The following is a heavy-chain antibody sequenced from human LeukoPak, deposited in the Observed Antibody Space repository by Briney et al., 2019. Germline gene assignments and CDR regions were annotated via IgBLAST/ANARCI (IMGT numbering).Heavy chain of an antibody. CDR2: INTYTGNP. CDR1: GYTFSSYA. V-gene: IGHV7-4-1*02. Sequence: ASVKVSCKASGYTFSSYAMNWVRQAPGQGLEWMGWINTYTGNPTYAQGFTGRFVFPLDTSVSTAYLQTSSLKAEDTAVYYCARVFAYYYMDVWGKGTTVTVSS. D-gene: IGHD3-3*01. J-gene: IGHJ6*03. CDR3: ARVFAYYYMDV.